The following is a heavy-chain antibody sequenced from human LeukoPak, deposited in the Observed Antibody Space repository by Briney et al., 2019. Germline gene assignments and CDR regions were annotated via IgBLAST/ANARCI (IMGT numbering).Heavy chain of an antibody. V-gene: IGHV1-18*01. CDR2: ISAYNGNT. CDR1: GYTFTSYG. J-gene: IGHJ4*02. Sequence: ASVKVSCKASGYTFTSYGITWVRQAPGQGLEWMGWISAYNGNTNYAQKPQGRVTMTTDTSTSTAYMELRSLRSDDTAVYYCARLHYDSSDYYSRYSDYWGQGTLVTVSS. D-gene: IGHD3-22*01. CDR3: ARLHYDSSDYYSRYSDY.